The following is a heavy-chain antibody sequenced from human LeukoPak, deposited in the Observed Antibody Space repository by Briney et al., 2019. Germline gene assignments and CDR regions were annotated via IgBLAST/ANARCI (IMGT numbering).Heavy chain of an antibody. CDR3: ARGLGGSGSYRYYYYGMDV. CDR1: GYSISSGYY. V-gene: IGHV4-38-2*02. CDR2: IYHSGST. Sequence: SETLSLTCTVSGYSISSGYYWGWIRQPPGKGLEWIGSIYHSGSTYYNPSLKSRVTISVDTSKNQFSLKLSSVTAADTAVYYRARGLGGSGSYRYYYYGMDVWGQGTTVTVSS. J-gene: IGHJ6*02. D-gene: IGHD3-10*01.